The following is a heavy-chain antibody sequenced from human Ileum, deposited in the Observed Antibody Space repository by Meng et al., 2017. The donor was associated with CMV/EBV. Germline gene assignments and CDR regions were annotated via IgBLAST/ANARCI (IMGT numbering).Heavy chain of an antibody. CDR2: INPNSGGT. J-gene: IGHJ6*02. CDR1: SYTFTGYY. CDR3: ARDPCIAARAYYYYGMDV. V-gene: IGHV1-2*02. D-gene: IGHD6-6*01. Sequence: ASFKVFCKASSYTFTGYYMHWVRQATGQGLEWMGWINPNSGGTNYTQKFQGRVTMTRDTSISTAYMELSRLKSDDTAVYYCARDPCIAARAYYYYGMDVWGQGTTVTGSS.